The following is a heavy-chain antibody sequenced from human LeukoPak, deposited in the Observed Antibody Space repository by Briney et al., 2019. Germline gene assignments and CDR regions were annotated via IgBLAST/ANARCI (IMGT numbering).Heavy chain of an antibody. CDR2: IYHSGST. CDR1: GYSISSGYY. CDR3: ARYKRVTMIVVVITTGGAFDI. J-gene: IGHJ3*02. D-gene: IGHD3-22*01. V-gene: IGHV4-38-2*02. Sequence: SETLSLTCTVSGYSISSGYYWGWIRQPPGKGLEWIGSIYHSGSTNYNPSLKSRVTISVDTSKNQFSLKLSSVTAADTAVYYCARYKRVTMIVVVITTGGAFDIWGQGTMVTVSS.